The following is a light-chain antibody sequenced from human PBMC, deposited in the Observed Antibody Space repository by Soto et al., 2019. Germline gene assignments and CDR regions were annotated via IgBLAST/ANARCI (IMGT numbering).Light chain of an antibody. Sequence: QSALTQPASVSGSPGQSITISCTGTSSDVGAYDYVSWYQQHPDKAPKLMIYEVSYRPSGVSNRFSGSKSVNTATLTISGLQAEDEADCYCSSYTTSSTRVFGTGTKLTVL. CDR1: SSDVGAYDY. J-gene: IGLJ1*01. CDR2: EVS. CDR3: SSYTTSSTRV. V-gene: IGLV2-14*03.